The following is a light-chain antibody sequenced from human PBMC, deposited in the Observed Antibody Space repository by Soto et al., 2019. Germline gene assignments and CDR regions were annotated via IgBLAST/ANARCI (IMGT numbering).Light chain of an antibody. CDR2: DVN. CDR3: CSYTSRSTHV. V-gene: IGLV2-14*03. J-gene: IGLJ1*01. Sequence: QSALTQPASVSGSPGQSITISCTGTSSDVGGYNFVSWYQQHPGKVPKLMIFDVNRRPSGVSDRFSGSKSGNTASLTISGLQAEDVGDYSCCSYTSRSTHVFGSGTKLTVL. CDR1: SSDVGGYNF.